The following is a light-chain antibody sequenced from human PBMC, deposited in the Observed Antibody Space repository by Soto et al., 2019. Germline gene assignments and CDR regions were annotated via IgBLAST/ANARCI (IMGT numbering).Light chain of an antibody. CDR3: QQYNSYPRT. Sequence: SVGDRVTITCRASQSISRLLAWYQQKPGKVPKLLLYEASSLESGVPSRFSGSGSGTEFSLTISSLQLDDFATYYCQQYNSYPRTFGQGTKVDIK. CDR1: QSISRL. V-gene: IGKV1-5*01. CDR2: EAS. J-gene: IGKJ1*01.